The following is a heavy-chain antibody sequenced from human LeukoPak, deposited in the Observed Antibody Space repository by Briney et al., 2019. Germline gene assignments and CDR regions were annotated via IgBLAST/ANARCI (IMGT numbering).Heavy chain of an antibody. Sequence: GESLKIPCKGSGYSFTSYWIGWVRQMPGKGLEWMGIIYPGDSDTRYSPSFQGQVTISADKSISTAYLQWSSLKASDTAMYYCARPAVAGTSGLVWFDPWGQGTLVTVSS. CDR3: ARPAVAGTSGLVWFDP. CDR2: IYPGDSDT. J-gene: IGHJ5*02. V-gene: IGHV5-51*01. D-gene: IGHD6-19*01. CDR1: GYSFTSYW.